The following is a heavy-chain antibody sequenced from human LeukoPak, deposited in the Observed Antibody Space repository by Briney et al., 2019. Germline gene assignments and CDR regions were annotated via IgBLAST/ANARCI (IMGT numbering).Heavy chain of an antibody. CDR1: DYSIRTGYY. J-gene: IGHJ4*02. Sequence: PSETLSLTCTVSDYSIRTGYYWVWIRQSPGKGLEWIAGISHSGYTYYSPSLKSRVTISGDTSKNQFSLNLSSMTAADTAVYYCARVDGYNQAAYWGQGTLVAVSS. CDR2: ISHSGYT. CDR3: ARVDGYNQAAY. V-gene: IGHV4-38-2*02. D-gene: IGHD5-24*01.